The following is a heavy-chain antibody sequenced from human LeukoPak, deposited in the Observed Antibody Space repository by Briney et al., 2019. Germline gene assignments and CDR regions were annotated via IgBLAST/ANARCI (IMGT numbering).Heavy chain of an antibody. V-gene: IGHV3-49*04. D-gene: IGHD3-16*01. Sequence: GGSLRLSCTASGFTFCDYAMSWVRQAPGKGLEWVGFIRSKAYGGTTEYAASVEGRFIISRDDSKSIAYLQMNSLKTEDTAVYSCIRARLRCDYWGEGSLVTAS. CDR3: IRARLRCDY. J-gene: IGHJ4*02. CDR1: GFTFCDYA. CDR2: IRSKAYGGTT.